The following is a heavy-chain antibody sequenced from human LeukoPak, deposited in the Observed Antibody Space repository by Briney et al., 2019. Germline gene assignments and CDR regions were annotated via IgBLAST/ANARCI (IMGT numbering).Heavy chain of an antibody. J-gene: IGHJ3*02. CDR3: AKETVVVVAAAPDAFDI. D-gene: IGHD2-15*01. CDR1: GFTFSSYA. CDR2: ISGSGGST. Sequence: GGSLRLSCAASGFTFSSYAMSWVRQAPGKGLEWVSGISGSGGSTHYADSVKDRFTISRDNSKNTLYLQMNSLRAEDTAVYYCAKETVVVVAAAPDAFDIWGQGTMVTVSS. V-gene: IGHV3-23*01.